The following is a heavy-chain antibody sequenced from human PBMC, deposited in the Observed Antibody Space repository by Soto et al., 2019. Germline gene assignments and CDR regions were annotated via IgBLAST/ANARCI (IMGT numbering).Heavy chain of an antibody. CDR1: GFSLSTRGVG. CDR2: IYWDDDK. CDR3: RHKGGGDRILDY. V-gene: IGHV2-5*02. J-gene: IGHJ4*02. Sequence: QITLKESGPTLVKPTQTLTLTCTFSGFSLSTRGVGVGWIRQPPGKALEWLAIIYWDDDKRYSPSLKSRLTITQDTSKIQVVLTMTHIDPFDQATYFFRHKGGGDRILDYWGQGTLVTVSS. D-gene: IGHD3-16*01.